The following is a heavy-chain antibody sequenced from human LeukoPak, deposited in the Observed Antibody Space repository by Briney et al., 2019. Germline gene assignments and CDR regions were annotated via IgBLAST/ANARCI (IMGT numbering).Heavy chain of an antibody. CDR1: GGTFSSYA. CDR2: INPNSGGT. V-gene: IGHV1-2*02. Sequence: GASVKVSCKASGGTFSSYAISWVRQAPGQGLEWMGWINPNSGGTNYAQKFQGRVTMTRDTSISTAYMELSRLRSDDTAVYYCARVLIPIAARDVQQFDYWGQGTLVTVSS. J-gene: IGHJ4*02. CDR3: ARVLIPIAARDVQQFDY. D-gene: IGHD6-6*01.